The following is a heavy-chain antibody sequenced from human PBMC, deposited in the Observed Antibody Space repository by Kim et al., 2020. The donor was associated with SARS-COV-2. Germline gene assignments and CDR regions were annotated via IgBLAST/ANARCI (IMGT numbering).Heavy chain of an antibody. CDR2: IYYSGST. CDR1: GGSISSSSYY. Sequence: SETLSLTCTVSGGSISSSSYYWGWIRQPPGKGLEWIGNIYYSGSTFYNPSLKSRVTISVDTSKNQFSLKLSSVTAADTAVYYCAASDNSSGWYICFDPWG. J-gene: IGHJ5*02. D-gene: IGHD6-19*01. CDR3: AASDNSSGWYICFDP. V-gene: IGHV4-39*01.